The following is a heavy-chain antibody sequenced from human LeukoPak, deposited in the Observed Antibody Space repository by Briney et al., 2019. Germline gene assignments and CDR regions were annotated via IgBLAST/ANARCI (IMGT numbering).Heavy chain of an antibody. CDR1: GGSFSGYY. D-gene: IGHD1-1*01. CDR3: ARFGSSTWYKGAFDI. J-gene: IGHJ3*02. V-gene: IGHV4-34*12. CDR2: IVHSGNT. Sequence: SETLSLTCAVYGGSFSGYYWSWIRQPPGKGLEWIGEIVHSGNTKYNPSLKSRVTISVDTSKNQFSLNLTSVTAADTAVYYCARFGSSTWYKGAFDIWGQGTTVTVSS.